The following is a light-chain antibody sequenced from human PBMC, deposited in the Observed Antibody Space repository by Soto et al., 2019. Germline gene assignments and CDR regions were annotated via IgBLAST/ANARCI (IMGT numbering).Light chain of an antibody. CDR1: PNVGKY. CDR2: AAS. J-gene: IGKJ4*01. CDR3: QQIYVTPLT. Sequence: DVQMTQSPSSLSASIGDRVTITCRASPNVGKYLNWYQQKPRKAPNVLIHAASTLRSGVPLRFSGSGSGTEFTLTISSLQPEDSGTYYCQQIYVTPLTFGGGTRLEV. V-gene: IGKV1-39*01.